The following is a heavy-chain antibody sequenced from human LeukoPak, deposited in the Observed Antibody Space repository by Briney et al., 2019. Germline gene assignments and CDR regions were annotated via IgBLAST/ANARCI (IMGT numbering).Heavy chain of an antibody. CDR2: ISYDGSNK. CDR1: GFTFSSYA. CDR3: ATMGGGYLSHYYYGMDV. J-gene: IGHJ6*04. D-gene: IGHD5-12*01. Sequence: GRSLRLSCAASGFTFSSYAMHWVRQAPGKGLEWVAVISYDGSNKYYADSVKGRFTISRDNSKNTLYLQMNSLRAEDTAVYYCATMGGGYLSHYYYGMDVWGKGTTVTVSS. V-gene: IGHV3-30*04.